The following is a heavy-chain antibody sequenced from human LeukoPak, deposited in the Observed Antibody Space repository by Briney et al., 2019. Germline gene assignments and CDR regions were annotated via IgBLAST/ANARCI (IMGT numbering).Heavy chain of an antibody. J-gene: IGHJ4*02. D-gene: IGHD3-10*01. Sequence: KPSETQSLTCTVSGGSISSYYWSWIRQPPGKGLEWIGYIYYSGSTNYNPSLKSRVTISVDTSKNQFSLKLSSVTAADTAVYYCARDRGSGSGSHPLDYWGQGTLVTVSS. CDR3: ARDRGSGSGSHPLDY. CDR2: IYYSGST. CDR1: GGSISSYY. V-gene: IGHV4-59*01.